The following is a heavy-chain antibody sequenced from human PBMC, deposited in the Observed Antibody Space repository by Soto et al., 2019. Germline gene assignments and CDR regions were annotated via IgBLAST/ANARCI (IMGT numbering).Heavy chain of an antibody. CDR2: IFDSGST. Sequence: GGSIRSSLYYWSWIRQPPGKGLEWIGYIFDSGSTYYNPSLKSRVTMSVDTSKNQFSLKLSSVTAADTAVYYCARPHYGSGTTPDYWGQGTLVTVSS. CDR3: ARPHYGSGTTPDY. D-gene: IGHD3-10*01. V-gene: IGHV4-30-4*01. CDR1: GGSIRSSLYY. J-gene: IGHJ4*02.